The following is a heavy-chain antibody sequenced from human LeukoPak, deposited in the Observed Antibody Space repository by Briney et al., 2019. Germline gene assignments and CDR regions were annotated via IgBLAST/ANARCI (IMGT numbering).Heavy chain of an antibody. Sequence: GGSLRLSCAASGFTFSSYGMHWVRQAPGKGLEWVAVISYDGSNKYYADSVKGRFTISRDNSKNTLYLQMNSLRAEDTAVYYCAKDSGRAVTSMDWFDPWGQGTLVTVSS. J-gene: IGHJ5*02. V-gene: IGHV3-30*18. D-gene: IGHD4-17*01. CDR3: AKDSGRAVTSMDWFDP. CDR1: GFTFSSYG. CDR2: ISYDGSNK.